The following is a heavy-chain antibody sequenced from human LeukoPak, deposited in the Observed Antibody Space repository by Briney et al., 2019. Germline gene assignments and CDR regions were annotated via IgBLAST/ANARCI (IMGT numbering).Heavy chain of an antibody. Sequence: PGGSLRLSCAASGFTVSSNYMSWVRQAPGKGLEWVSVIYSGGSTYYADSVKGRFTISRDNSKNTLYLQMNSLRAEDTAVYYCASPYSGTYSYFDYWGQGTLVTVSS. D-gene: IGHD1-26*01. J-gene: IGHJ4*02. CDR2: IYSGGST. CDR1: GFTVSSNY. V-gene: IGHV3-53*01. CDR3: ASPYSGTYSYFDY.